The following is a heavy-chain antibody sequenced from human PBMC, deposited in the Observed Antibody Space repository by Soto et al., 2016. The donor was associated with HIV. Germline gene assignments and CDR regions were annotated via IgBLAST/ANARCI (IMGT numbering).Heavy chain of an antibody. D-gene: IGHD3-22*01. Sequence: EVQLLESGGGLVQPGGSLRLSCAASGFTFSSYAMSWVRQAPGKGLEWVSGISGSGGSTYYADSVKGRFTTSRDNSKKTLYLQMNSLRAEDTAIYYCAKGDYYDTSGFIDYWGQGTLVTVSS. J-gene: IGHJ4*02. V-gene: IGHV3-23*01. CDR2: ISGSGGST. CDR1: GFTFSSYA. CDR3: AKGDYYDTSGFIDY.